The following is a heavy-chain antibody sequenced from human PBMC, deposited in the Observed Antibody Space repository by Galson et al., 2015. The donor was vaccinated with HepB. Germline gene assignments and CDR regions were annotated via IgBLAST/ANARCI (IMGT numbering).Heavy chain of an antibody. J-gene: IGHJ3*02. CDR2: IYYSGST. Sequence: ETLSLTCTVSGGSVSSGSYYWSWIRQPPGKGLEWIGYIYYSGSTNYNPSLKSRVTMSVDTSKNQFSLRLSSVTAADTAVYYCARGWGRDGYNYAFDIWGQGTMVTVSS. CDR3: ARGWGRDGYNYAFDI. D-gene: IGHD5-24*01. CDR1: GGSVSSGSYY. V-gene: IGHV4-61*01.